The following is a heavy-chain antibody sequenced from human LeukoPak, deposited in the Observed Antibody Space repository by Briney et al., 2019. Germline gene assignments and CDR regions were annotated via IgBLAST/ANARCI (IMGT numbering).Heavy chain of an antibody. CDR1: GFTFSSYW. CDR2: ISGSGST. D-gene: IGHD6-13*01. V-gene: IGHV3-23*01. Sequence: PGGSLRLSCAASGFTFSSYWMNWARQAPGKGLEWVSAISGSGSTYYADSVKGRFTISRDNSKNTLYLQMNSLRAEDTAVYHCAKQYSSSWHYFDYWGQGTLVTVSS. CDR3: AKQYSSSWHYFDY. J-gene: IGHJ4*02.